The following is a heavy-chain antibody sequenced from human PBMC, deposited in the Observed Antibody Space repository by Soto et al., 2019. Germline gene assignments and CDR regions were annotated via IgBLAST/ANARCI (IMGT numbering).Heavy chain of an antibody. V-gene: IGHV3-74*01. J-gene: IGHJ4*02. CDR1: GFTFSDHW. CDR3: ARGHCSGPSCFFGGTH. Sequence: EVHLEESGGGLVQPGGSLRLSCAASGFTFSDHWMHWVRQAPGKALVWVSRINRGGSSFNYADSVKGRFTISRDNAKNTLSLQMTRLRVEDTAVYYCARGHCSGPSCFFGGTHWGQGTLVTVSS. CDR2: INRGGSSF. D-gene: IGHD2-2*01.